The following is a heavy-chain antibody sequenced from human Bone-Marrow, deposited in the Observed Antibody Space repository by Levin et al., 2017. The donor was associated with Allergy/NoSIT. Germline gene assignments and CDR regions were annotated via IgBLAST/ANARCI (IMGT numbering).Heavy chain of an antibody. CDR2: FEPENGET. J-gene: IGHJ4*02. D-gene: IGHD1-26*01. V-gene: IGHV1-24*01. Sequence: GASVKVSCKVSGTTLTELSLHWVRQAPGKGLEWMGSFEPENGETIYAQKFQGRVTMTADTSTDTTYMKLSGLRSEDTAVYYCATGPYVVGLTWFDYWGQGTLVTVSS. CDR3: ATGPYVVGLTWFDY. CDR1: GTTLTELS.